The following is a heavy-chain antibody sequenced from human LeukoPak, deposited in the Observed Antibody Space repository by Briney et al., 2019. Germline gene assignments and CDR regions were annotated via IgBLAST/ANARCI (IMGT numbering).Heavy chain of an antibody. J-gene: IGHJ4*02. CDR3: AREFSGTSIAARVFDS. D-gene: IGHD6-6*01. Sequence: SETLSLTCTVSGGSITSYYWTYIRQPAGKGLEWIGRVHSSGGTNYSPSLKSRVTMSLDTSKNQFSLNLSSVTAADTAIYYCAREFSGTSIAARVFDSWGQGTLVTVSS. V-gene: IGHV4-4*07. CDR2: VHSSGGT. CDR1: GGSITSYY.